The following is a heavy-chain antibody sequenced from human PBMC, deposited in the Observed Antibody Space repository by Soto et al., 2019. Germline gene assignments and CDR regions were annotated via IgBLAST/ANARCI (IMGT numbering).Heavy chain of an antibody. J-gene: IGHJ4*02. CDR2: INASNGNT. V-gene: IGHV1-3*05. CDR1: GYTFTSYA. D-gene: IGHD2-21*02. CDR3: ARSIVVVTALAY. Sequence: QVQLVQSGAEEKKPGASVKVSCKASGYTFTSYAMHWVRQAPGQRLEWMGWINASNGNTKYSQKFQGRVTITRDTSARTAYMELSRLRSEDTAVYYCARSIVVVTALAYWGQGTLVTVSS.